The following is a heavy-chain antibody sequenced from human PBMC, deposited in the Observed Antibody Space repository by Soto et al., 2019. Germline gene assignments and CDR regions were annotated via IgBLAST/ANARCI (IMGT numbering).Heavy chain of an antibody. CDR2: MNPNSGNT. CDR3: ARGKPGYSSPLESGGMDV. D-gene: IGHD6-13*01. CDR1: GYTFTSYD. J-gene: IGHJ6*02. Sequence: ASVKVSCRASGYTFTSYDINWVRQATGQGLEWMGWMNPNSGNTGYAQKFQGRVTMTRNTSISTAYMELSSLRSEDTAVYYCARGKPGYSSPLESGGMDVWGQGTTVTVS. V-gene: IGHV1-8*01.